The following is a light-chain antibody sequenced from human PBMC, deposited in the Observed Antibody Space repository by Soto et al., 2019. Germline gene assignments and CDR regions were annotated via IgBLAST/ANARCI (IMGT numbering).Light chain of an antibody. V-gene: IGKV3-20*01. CDR3: QQYGSSRT. CDR1: QSVSSSY. Sequence: EIVLTQSPGXLSXSPGEGATLSCRASQSVSSSYLAWYQQKPGQAPRLLIYGASSRATGIPDRFSGSGSGTDFTLTISRLEPEDFAVYYCQQYGSSRTFGQGTKVDIK. CDR2: GAS. J-gene: IGKJ1*01.